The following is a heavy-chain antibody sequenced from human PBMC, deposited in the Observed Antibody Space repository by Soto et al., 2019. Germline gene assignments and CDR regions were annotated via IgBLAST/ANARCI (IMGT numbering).Heavy chain of an antibody. CDR1: GDSIRSAHYY. CDR3: ASAGGDSWSASTRYYYYMAV. V-gene: IGHV4-39*01. J-gene: IGHJ6*03. Sequence: SETLSLTCSVFGDSIRSAHYYWGWIRQPPGKGLEWIGSIYYSGTTYYNPSLKSRATISIDTSKNQFSLKLSSVTAADTAVYYCASAGGDSWSASTRYYYYMAVWGKGTAVTVSS. D-gene: IGHD3-3*01. CDR2: IYYSGTT.